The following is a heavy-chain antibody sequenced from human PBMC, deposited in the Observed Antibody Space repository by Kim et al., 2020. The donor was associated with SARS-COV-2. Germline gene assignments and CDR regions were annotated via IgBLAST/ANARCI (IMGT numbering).Heavy chain of an antibody. CDR2: ST. J-gene: IGHJ4*02. CDR3: ARDKGLGLDY. V-gene: IGHV4-39*07. Sequence: STYYNPSLKSRVTISVDTSKNQFSLKLSSVTAADTAVYYCARDKGLGLDYWGQGTLVTVSS. D-gene: IGHD4-17*01.